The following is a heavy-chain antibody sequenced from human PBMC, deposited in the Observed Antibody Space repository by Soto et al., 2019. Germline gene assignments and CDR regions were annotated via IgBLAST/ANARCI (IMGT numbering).Heavy chain of an antibody. CDR3: ARGADYGPGRLDAFDI. D-gene: IGHD3-10*01. Sequence: EVQLVESGGGLVQPGGSLRLSCAASGFTVSSNYMSWVRQAPGKGLEWVSVIYSGGSTYYADSVKGRFTISRHNSKXMLYLQMNSLRAEDTAVYYCARGADYGPGRLDAFDIWGQGTMVTVSS. J-gene: IGHJ3*02. CDR2: IYSGGST. CDR1: GFTVSSNY. V-gene: IGHV3-53*04.